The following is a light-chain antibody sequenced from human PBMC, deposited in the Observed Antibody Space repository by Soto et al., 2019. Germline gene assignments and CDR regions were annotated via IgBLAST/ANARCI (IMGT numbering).Light chain of an antibody. CDR1: SSDVGGYNY. J-gene: IGLJ3*02. CDR2: EVS. Sequence: QSVLTQPASVSGSPGQSITISCTGTSSDVGGYNYVSWYQQHPGTSPKLMIYEVSNRPSGVSNRFSGSKSVNTASLIISGLQAEDEGDYYCSSYTARSTWVFGGGTKLTVL. CDR3: SSYTARSTWV. V-gene: IGLV2-14*01.